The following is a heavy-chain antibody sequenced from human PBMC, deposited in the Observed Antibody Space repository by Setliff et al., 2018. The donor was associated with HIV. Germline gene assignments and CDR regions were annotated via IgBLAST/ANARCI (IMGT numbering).Heavy chain of an antibody. J-gene: IGHJ4*02. D-gene: IGHD4-17*01. CDR3: AMRVTTVGY. Sequence: HPGGSLRLSCAASGFTFSSYAMSWVRQAPGKGLEWVSVIGGSGGNTYYADSVRGRFTISRDNSKNTLYLQMSSLRAEDTALYYCAMRVTTVGYWGQGTLVTVSS. V-gene: IGHV3-23*01. CDR2: IGGSGGNT. CDR1: GFTFSSYA.